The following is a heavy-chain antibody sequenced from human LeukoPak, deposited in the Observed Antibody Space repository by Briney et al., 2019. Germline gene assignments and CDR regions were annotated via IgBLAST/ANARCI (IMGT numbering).Heavy chain of an antibody. CDR3: AEVGYGVTTPGGFDY. D-gene: IGHD4-17*01. CDR2: INPSGGST. Sequence: ASVKVSCKASGYTFTSYYMHWVRQAPGQGLEWMGIINPSGGSTSYAQKFQGRVTMTRDTSTSTVYMELSSLRAEDTAVYYCAEVGYGVTTPGGFDYWGQGTLVTVSS. J-gene: IGHJ4*02. V-gene: IGHV1-46*01. CDR1: GYTFTSYY.